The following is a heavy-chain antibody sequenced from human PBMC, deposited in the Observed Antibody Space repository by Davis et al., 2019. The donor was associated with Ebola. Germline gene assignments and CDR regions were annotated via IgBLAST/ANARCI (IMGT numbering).Heavy chain of an antibody. D-gene: IGHD3-3*01. CDR1: GFTFSGSA. V-gene: IGHV3-73*01. CDR3: ARYLVVLRFLEDQMNYYYYGMDV. CDR2: IRSKANSYAT. J-gene: IGHJ6*02. Sequence: GGSLRLSCAASGFTFSGSAMHWVRQASGKGLEWVGRIRSKANSYATAYAASVKGRFTISRDDSKNTLYLQMNSLRAEDTAVYYCARYLVVLRFLEDQMNYYYYGMDVWGQGTTVTVSS.